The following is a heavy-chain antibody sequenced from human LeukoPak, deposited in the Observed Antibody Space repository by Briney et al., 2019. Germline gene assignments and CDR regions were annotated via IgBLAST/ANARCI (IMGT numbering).Heavy chain of an antibody. CDR3: ARQVMVMRTRHAFDI. Sequence: SETLSLTCTVSGYSISSGYYWGWIRQPPGKGLEWIGSIYYSGSTYYNPSLKSRVTISVDTSKNQFSLKLSSVTAADTAVYYCARQVMVMRTRHAFDIWGQGTMVTVSS. CDR2: IYYSGST. D-gene: IGHD3-22*01. CDR1: GYSISSGYY. V-gene: IGHV4-38-2*02. J-gene: IGHJ3*02.